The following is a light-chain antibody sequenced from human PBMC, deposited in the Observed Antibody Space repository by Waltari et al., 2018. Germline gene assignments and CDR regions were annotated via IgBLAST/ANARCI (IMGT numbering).Light chain of an antibody. CDR2: EAR. V-gene: IGLV2-23*01. CDR1: NSDVGAYNL. Sequence: QSALTQPASVSGSPGQAINISCTGTNSDVGAYNLVSWYQQYPGRAPRLMISEARNRPSGVSNRLSASKSGNTASLTISGLQADDEADYYCCSYGGSYTWVFGGGTKVTVL. CDR3: CSYGGSYTWV. J-gene: IGLJ3*02.